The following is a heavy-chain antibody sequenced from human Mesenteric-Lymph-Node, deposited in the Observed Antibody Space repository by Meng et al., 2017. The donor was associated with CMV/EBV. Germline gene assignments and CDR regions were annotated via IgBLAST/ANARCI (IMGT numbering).Heavy chain of an antibody. V-gene: IGHV1-69*01. CDR2: IIPMFDTP. D-gene: IGHD3-10*01. CDR3: VRDLNFYGSGSPSDT. CDR1: EVTFNRNG. Sequence: SEVTFNRNGLNWVRQAPGQGPEWMGGIIPMFDTPNYAQKFQGRLTITADESTNTAYMELTSLTSEDTAVYYCVRDLNFYGSGSPSDTWGQGTLVTVSS. J-gene: IGHJ5*02.